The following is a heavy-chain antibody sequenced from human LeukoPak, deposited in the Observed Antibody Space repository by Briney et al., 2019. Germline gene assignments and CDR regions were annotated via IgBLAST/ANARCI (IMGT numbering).Heavy chain of an antibody. J-gene: IGHJ4*02. CDR1: GFIFGSCA. CDR3: ARGTVTPDY. Sequence: PGGSLRLSCAASGFIFGSCAMSWVRQSPGKGLEWVSAISPSGGSRYYADSVKGRFTISRDNAKNTLYLQMNSLRAEDTAVYYCARGTVTPDYWGQGTLVTVSS. V-gene: IGHV3-23*01. CDR2: ISPSGGSR. D-gene: IGHD4-17*01.